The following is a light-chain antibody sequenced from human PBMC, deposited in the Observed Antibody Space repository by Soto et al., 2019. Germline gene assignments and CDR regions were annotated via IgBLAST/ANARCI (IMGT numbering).Light chain of an antibody. CDR3: QHYSGSSPWA. CDR2: RAA. V-gene: IGKV1-5*03. Sequence: DIQMTQSPSTLSASVGDRVIITCRASRSVDNWLAWFQQRPGKAPKVVIYRAAGFKPGVPSRFSGSGYGTEHTLTISSLQADEFATDYCQHYSGSSPWAFGQGTKVEIK. J-gene: IGKJ1*01. CDR1: RSVDNW.